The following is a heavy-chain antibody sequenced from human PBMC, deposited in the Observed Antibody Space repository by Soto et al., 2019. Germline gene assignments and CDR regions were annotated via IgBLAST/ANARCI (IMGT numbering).Heavy chain of an antibody. Sequence: QVQLVQSGAEVKKPGSSVKVSCKASGGTFSSSAISGVRQAPGQGLEWMGAIIPVFGTAHYAQKFQGRVTITADNTTSTAYMELSRLRSEDTAVYYCARQRPERGKDVWGQGTTVTVSS. J-gene: IGHJ6*02. V-gene: IGHV1-69*06. CDR2: IIPVFGTA. CDR1: GGTFSSSA. CDR3: ARQRPERGKDV. D-gene: IGHD6-25*01.